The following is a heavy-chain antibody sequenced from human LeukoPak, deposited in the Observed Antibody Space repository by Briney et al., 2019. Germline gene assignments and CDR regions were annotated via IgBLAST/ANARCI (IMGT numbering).Heavy chain of an antibody. D-gene: IGHD5-24*01. CDR2: IWYDGSNK. CDR3: ARDRGRDGYNRPSIYYYYYYGMDV. Sequence: GGSLRLSCAASGFTFSSYAMHWVRQAPGKGLEWVAVIWYDGSNKYYADSVKGRFTTSRDNSKNTLYLQMNSLRAEDTAVYYCARDRGRDGYNRPSIYYYYYYGMDVWGQGTTVTVSS. V-gene: IGHV3-33*08. J-gene: IGHJ6*02. CDR1: GFTFSSYA.